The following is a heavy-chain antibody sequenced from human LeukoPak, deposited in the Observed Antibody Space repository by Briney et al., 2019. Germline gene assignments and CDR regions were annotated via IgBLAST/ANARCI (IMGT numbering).Heavy chain of an antibody. J-gene: IGHJ4*02. CDR1: GYTFTSYG. CDR2: VNPNSGNT. Sequence: ASVKVSCKASGYTFTSYGINWVRQAPGQGLEWMGWVNPNSGNTGYAQKFQGRVTVTRDTSTSTVHMELSGLRSEDTAVYYCARDQEGFDYWGQGTLVTVSS. CDR3: ARDQEGFDY. V-gene: IGHV1-8*01.